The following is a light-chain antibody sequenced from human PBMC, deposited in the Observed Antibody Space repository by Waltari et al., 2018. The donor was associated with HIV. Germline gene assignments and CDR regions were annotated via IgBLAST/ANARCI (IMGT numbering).Light chain of an antibody. CDR1: TSDIGSHT. CDR3: AAWEDSLNGWV. J-gene: IGLJ3*02. V-gene: IGLV1-44*01. Sequence: QSVLPRPPSASGTPGQRLTIACSASTSDIGSHTVAWHQTHPGTAPKLLFYSDNQRPSGVPDRFSGAKTGTSAALAISGLQAEDEDDYFCAAWEDSLNGWVFGGGTKLTVL. CDR2: SDN.